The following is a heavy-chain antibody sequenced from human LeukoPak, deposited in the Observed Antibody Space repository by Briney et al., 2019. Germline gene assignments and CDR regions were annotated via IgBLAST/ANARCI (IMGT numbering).Heavy chain of an antibody. CDR1: GFTFSSYS. D-gene: IGHD2/OR15-2a*01. J-gene: IGHJ4*02. CDR3: ARGGLSIMGY. V-gene: IGHV3-21*04. CDR2: ISSSSSYI. Sequence: GGSLRLSCAASGFTFSSYSMNWVRQAPGKGLEWVSSISSSSSYIYYADSVKGRFTISRDNARNSLYLQMNSLRAEDTAVYFCARGGLSIMGYWGQGTLVTVSS.